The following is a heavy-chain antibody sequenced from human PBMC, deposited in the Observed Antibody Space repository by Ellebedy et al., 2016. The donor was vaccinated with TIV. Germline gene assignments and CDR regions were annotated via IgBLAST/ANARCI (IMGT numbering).Heavy chain of an antibody. CDR2: INQDGSRK. Sequence: PGGSLRLSCAASGFIFNDYWMHWVRQTPGRGLEWVANINQDGSRKYYVDSVKGRFTISRDNAKNSLYLQMNSLRDEDTAVYYCARAIGVADCSWGQGTLVTVSS. J-gene: IGHJ5*02. CDR1: GFIFNDYW. CDR3: ARAIGVADCS. D-gene: IGHD2-21*02. V-gene: IGHV3-7*01.